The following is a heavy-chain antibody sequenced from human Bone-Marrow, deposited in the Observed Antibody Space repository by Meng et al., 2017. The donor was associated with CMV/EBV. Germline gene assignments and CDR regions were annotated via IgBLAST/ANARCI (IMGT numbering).Heavy chain of an antibody. Sequence: GGSLRLSGAASGSTFNTYAISWVRQAPGKGLQGVSTISASGGSAYDTDSVRGRFTISRANSRNTRFLQMNSLRAEDTAVYYCATTGHRSTRHPYYSYGMDVWGQGTTVTVSS. J-gene: IGHJ6*02. V-gene: IGHV3-23*01. CDR3: ATTGHRSTRHPYYSYGMDV. CDR1: GSTFNTYA. CDR2: ISASGGSA. D-gene: IGHD2/OR15-2a*01.